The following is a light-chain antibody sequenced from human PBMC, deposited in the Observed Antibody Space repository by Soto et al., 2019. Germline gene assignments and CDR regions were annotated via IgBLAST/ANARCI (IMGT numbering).Light chain of an antibody. CDR1: QSVSSN. J-gene: IGKJ3*01. CDR3: QQYNKWPPT. Sequence: EIVMTQSPATLSVSPGERATLSCRASQSVSSNLAWYQQKPGQAPRLLIYDASTRATGIPARFSGSGSGTEFTLTISSLQSEDFAVYYCQQYNKWPPTFGPGTKVDIK. V-gene: IGKV3D-15*01. CDR2: DAS.